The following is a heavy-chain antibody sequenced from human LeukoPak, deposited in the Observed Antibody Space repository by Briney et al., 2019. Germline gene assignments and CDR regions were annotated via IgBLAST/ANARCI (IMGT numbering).Heavy chain of an antibody. Sequence: ASVKVSCTASGYTFTSYAMNWVRQAPGQGLEWMGWINTNTGNPTYAQGFTGRFVFSLDTSVSTAYLQISSLKAEDTAVYYCARVLTVATIGDAFDIWGQGTMVTVSS. CDR1: GYTFTSYA. CDR2: INTNTGNP. J-gene: IGHJ3*02. D-gene: IGHD5-12*01. V-gene: IGHV7-4-1*02. CDR3: ARVLTVATIGDAFDI.